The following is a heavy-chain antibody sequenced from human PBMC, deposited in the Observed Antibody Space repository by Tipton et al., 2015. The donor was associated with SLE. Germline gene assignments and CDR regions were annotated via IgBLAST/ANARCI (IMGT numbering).Heavy chain of an antibody. Sequence: TLSLTCSVSGVSISTYYWSWIRQSPGKGLEWIGFFYFSGSSQYNPSLKSRVAISADTSNNQFSLELRSMTAADTAVYYCASGRCSSTSCYVAPYGLDVWGQGTTVTVSS. CDR3: ASGRCSSTSCYVAPYGLDV. V-gene: IGHV4-59*01. CDR1: GVSISTYY. CDR2: FYFSGSS. J-gene: IGHJ6*02. D-gene: IGHD2-2*01.